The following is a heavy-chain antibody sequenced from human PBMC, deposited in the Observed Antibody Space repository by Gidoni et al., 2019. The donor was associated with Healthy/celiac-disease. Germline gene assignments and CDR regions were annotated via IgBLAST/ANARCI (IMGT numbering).Heavy chain of an antibody. D-gene: IGHD3-22*01. CDR3: AKGLHYYDSSGYYPY. V-gene: IGHV3-9*01. CDR1: GFTFADYA. Sequence: EVQLVESGGGLVQPGRSLRLFCAASGFTFADYAMHWVRQAPGKGLEWVSGISWNSGSIGYADSVKGRFTISRDNAKNSLYLQMNSLRAEDTALYYCAKGLHYYDSSGYYPYWGQGTLVTVSS. J-gene: IGHJ4*02. CDR2: ISWNSGSI.